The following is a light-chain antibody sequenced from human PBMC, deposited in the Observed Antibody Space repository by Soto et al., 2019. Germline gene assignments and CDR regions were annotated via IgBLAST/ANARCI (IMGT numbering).Light chain of an antibody. Sequence: QSALTQPASVSGSPGQSITISCAGTRSDIGASNSVSWYQHLPGRSPTLIIYEATNRPSGVSERFSGSKAGDTASLTISGLQADDESEYICISYKTDDTFVFGGGTKLTVL. CDR1: RSDIGASNS. J-gene: IGLJ2*01. V-gene: IGLV2-14*01. CDR2: EAT. CDR3: ISYKTDDTFV.